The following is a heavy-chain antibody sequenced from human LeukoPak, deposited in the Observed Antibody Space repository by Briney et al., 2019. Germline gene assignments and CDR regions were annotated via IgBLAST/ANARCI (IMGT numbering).Heavy chain of an antibody. D-gene: IGHD3-3*01. CDR3: ARWRSGYGMDV. CDR1: GFTISNYD. CDR2: IGTPGDT. Sequence: GRSLRLSCAASGFTISNYDMHWVRQATGKGLEWVSAIGTPGDTYYPGSVKGRFTISREKAKNSLYLQMNSLRAGDTAVYYCARWRSGYGMDVWGQGTTVTVSS. J-gene: IGHJ6*02. V-gene: IGHV3-13*01.